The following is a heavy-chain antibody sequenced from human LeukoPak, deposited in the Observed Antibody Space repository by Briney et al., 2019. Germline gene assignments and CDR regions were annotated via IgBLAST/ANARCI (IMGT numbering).Heavy chain of an antibody. Sequence: SETLSLTCTVSGGSVSSGSYYWSWIRQPPGKGLEWIGYIYYSGSTNYNPSLKSRVTISVDTSKNQFSPKLSSVTAADTAVYYCARAGYGDYGYYYYGMDVWGQGTTVTVSS. CDR3: ARAGYGDYGYYYYGMDV. D-gene: IGHD4-17*01. J-gene: IGHJ6*02. V-gene: IGHV4-61*01. CDR1: GGSVSSGSYY. CDR2: IYYSGST.